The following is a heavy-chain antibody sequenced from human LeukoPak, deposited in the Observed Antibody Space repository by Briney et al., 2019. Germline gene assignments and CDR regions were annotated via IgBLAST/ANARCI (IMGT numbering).Heavy chain of an antibody. J-gene: IGHJ4*02. CDR2: INPYNGGT. Sequence: ASVKVSCKASGYTFTDHYMHWVRQAPGQGLEWMGWINPYNGGTTFAQKFQGRVTMTRASSISTAYMELSSLISDAPARFYCAMRIVGAHQLIAYWGQGTLVTVSS. V-gene: IGHV1-2*02. D-gene: IGHD1-26*01. CDR3: AMRIVGAHQLIAY. CDR1: GYTFTDHY.